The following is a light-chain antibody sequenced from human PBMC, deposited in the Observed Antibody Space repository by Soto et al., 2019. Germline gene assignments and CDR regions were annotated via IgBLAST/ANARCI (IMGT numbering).Light chain of an antibody. V-gene: IGLV2-8*01. CDR1: SSDVGGYNF. J-gene: IGLJ3*02. CDR3: SSYTRTNTRV. Sequence: QSALTQPPSASGSPGQSVTISCTGTSSDVGGYNFVSWYQQHPGRAPKLIIYEVSKRPSGVPDRFSGSKSGNTASLTVSRLQAEDEADYFCSSYTRTNTRVFGGGTKVTVL. CDR2: EVS.